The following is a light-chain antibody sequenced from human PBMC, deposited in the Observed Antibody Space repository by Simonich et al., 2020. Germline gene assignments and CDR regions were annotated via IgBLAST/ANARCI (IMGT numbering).Light chain of an antibody. CDR2: DVS. V-gene: IGLV2-11*01. CDR3: CSYAGSYTWV. Sequence: QSALTQPRSVSGSPGQSVTISCTGTSSDVGCYNYVSWYQQQPGKAPKLMIYDVSKRPSGVPDRFAGSKSGNPASLTISGLQAEDEADYYCCSYAGSYTWVFGGGTKLTVL. CDR1: SSDVGCYNY. J-gene: IGLJ3*02.